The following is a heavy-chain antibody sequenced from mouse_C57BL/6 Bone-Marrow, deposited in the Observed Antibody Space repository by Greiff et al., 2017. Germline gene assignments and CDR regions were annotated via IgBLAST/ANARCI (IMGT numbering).Heavy chain of an antibody. V-gene: IGHV1-64*01. Sequence: QVQLQQPGAELVKPGASVKLSCKASGYTFTSYWMHWVKQRPGQGLEWIGMIHPNSGSTNYNEKFKSKATLTVDKSSSTAYMQLSSLTSEDSAVDYGARMHYDYDEDGWFAYWGQGTLVTVSA. D-gene: IGHD2-4*01. CDR2: IHPNSGST. CDR3: ARMHYDYDEDGWFAY. J-gene: IGHJ3*01. CDR1: GYTFTSYW.